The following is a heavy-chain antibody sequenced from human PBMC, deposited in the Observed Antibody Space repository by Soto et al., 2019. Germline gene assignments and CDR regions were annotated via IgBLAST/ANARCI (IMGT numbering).Heavy chain of an antibody. CDR1: GYTFSGHW. J-gene: IGHJ4*02. Sequence: GESLKISCKASGYTFSGHWISWVRQVAGKGLQWMGNIDPSDSYTNYNPAFQGHVTFSVDKSSTTAYLHWSSLGPSDTAIYYCASHGAASWLGYWRQGTLVAVSS. CDR2: IDPSDSYT. V-gene: IGHV5-10-1*01. D-gene: IGHD6-19*01. CDR3: ASHGAASWLGY.